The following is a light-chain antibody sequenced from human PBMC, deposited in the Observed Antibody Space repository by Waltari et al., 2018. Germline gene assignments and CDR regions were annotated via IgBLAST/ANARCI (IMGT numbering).Light chain of an antibody. J-gene: IGKJ1*01. CDR2: GAS. CDR1: QSVSSSY. V-gene: IGKV3-20*01. CDR3: QQYGNLFWT. Sequence: EIVLTQSPGTLPLSPGERATLSCRASQSVSSSYLAWYQQKPGQAPRLLIYGASSRATGIPDRFSGSGSGTDFTLTISRLEPEDFAVYYCQQYGNLFWTFGQGTKVEIK.